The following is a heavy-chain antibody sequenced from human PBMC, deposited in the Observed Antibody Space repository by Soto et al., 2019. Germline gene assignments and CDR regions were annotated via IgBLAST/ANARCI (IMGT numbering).Heavy chain of an antibody. CDR1: GFTFSSYD. CDR3: ARTMYSNRGWFDP. D-gene: IGHD6-13*01. J-gene: IGHJ5*02. Sequence: EVQLVESGGGLVQPGGSLRLSCAASGFTFSSYDMNWVRQAPGKGLEWVSYITSSGSLIYYADSVRGRFTVSRDNAKNSLYLQMNILRAEDTGVYYCARTMYSNRGWFDPWGQGTLVTVSS. CDR2: ITSSGSLI. V-gene: IGHV3-48*03.